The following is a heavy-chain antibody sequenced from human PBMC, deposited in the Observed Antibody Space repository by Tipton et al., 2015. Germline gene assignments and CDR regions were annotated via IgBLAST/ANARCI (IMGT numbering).Heavy chain of an antibody. V-gene: IGHV3-11*01. CDR1: GFRFSDYY. J-gene: IGHJ6*02. CDR2: ISSSGTTM. CDR3: ARDGLGYGDYQGLGV. Sequence: GSLRLSCAASGFRFSDYYMSWIRQAPGKGLEWVSYISSSGTTMYYGDSVRGRFTISRDNAKNSLYLQMNSLRAEDTAVYYCARDGLGYGDYQGLGVWGQGTKVTVSS. D-gene: IGHD4-17*01.